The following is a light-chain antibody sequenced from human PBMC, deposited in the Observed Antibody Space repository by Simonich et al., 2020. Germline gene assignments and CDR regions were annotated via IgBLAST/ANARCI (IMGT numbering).Light chain of an antibody. CDR2: GKN. CDR3: NSRDSSGNHVV. V-gene: IGLV3-19*01. J-gene: IGLJ2*01. Sequence: SSELTQDPAVSVALGQTVRITCQGDSLRSYYASWYQQQPGQAPVLFIYGKNNRPSGIQDRFSGSSSGNTASLTITGAQAEDEADYYCNSRDSSGNHVVFGGGTKLTVL. CDR1: SLRSYY.